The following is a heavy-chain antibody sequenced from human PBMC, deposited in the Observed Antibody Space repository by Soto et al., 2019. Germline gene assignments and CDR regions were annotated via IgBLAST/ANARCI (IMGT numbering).Heavy chain of an antibody. J-gene: IGHJ5*02. CDR1: GGSINSINW. V-gene: IGHV4-4*02. Sequence: QVHLQESGPGLVKPSGTLSLISGVSGGSINSINWWSWVRQTPGKGLEWIGEIYHNGRSNYNPSLKSRATLSIDKSKNQFFLNLTTVTAADTAVYYCARSQGVVPTHAFDPWGQGTLVIVSS. CDR2: IYHNGRS. D-gene: IGHD2-15*01. CDR3: ARSQGVVPTHAFDP.